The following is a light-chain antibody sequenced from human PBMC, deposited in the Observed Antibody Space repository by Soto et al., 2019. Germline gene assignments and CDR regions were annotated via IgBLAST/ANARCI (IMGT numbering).Light chain of an antibody. Sequence: QSVLTQPASLTESPGQSITISCTGTSSDVGGYNYVSWYQQLPGKAPKLMINDVSDRPSGVSNRFSCSKSGNTASLTISGSQAEDEADYYCSQYTCSSHYVFGNAKKGTV. V-gene: IGLV2-14*01. CDR1: SSDVGGYNY. CDR3: SQYTCSSHYV. CDR2: DVS. J-gene: IGLJ1*01.